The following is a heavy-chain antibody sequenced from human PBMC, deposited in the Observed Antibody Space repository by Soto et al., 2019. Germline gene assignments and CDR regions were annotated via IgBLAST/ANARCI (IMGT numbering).Heavy chain of an antibody. CDR2: ISYDGSNK. CDR3: AKARLGYCSNGVCPNGVDY. D-gene: IGHD2-8*01. Sequence: CVLQNPGKGLEWVAVISYDGSNKYYADSVKGRFTISRDNSKNTLYLQMNSLRAEDTAVYYCAKARLGYCSNGVCPNGVDYWGQGTLVTVSS. V-gene: IGHV3-30*18. J-gene: IGHJ4*02.